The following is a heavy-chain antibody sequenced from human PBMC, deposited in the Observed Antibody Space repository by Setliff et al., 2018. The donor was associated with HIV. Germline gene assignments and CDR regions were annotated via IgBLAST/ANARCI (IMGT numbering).Heavy chain of an antibody. CDR2: LSPSGTT. Sequence: PSETLSLTCIVSGGSISGSSYYWGWIRQSPGKGLEWIGELSPSGTTRSNPSLQSRVTISLDTSNNQFSLKLTSVTAADTAVYYCASRVYYYDSNNFLREEGFDPWGQGTLVTVSS. J-gene: IGHJ5*02. V-gene: IGHV4-39*01. CDR3: ASRVYYYDSNNFLREEGFDP. CDR1: GGSISGSSYY. D-gene: IGHD3-22*01.